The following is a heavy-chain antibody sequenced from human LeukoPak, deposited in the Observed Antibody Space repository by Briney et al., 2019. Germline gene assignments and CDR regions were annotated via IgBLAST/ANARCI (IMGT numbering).Heavy chain of an antibody. V-gene: IGHV4-38-2*02. D-gene: IGHD3-22*01. CDR2: IYHSGST. CDR1: GYSISSGYY. Sequence: SETLSLTCTVSGYSISSGYYWGWIRQPPGKGLEWIGSIYHSGSTYYNPSLKSRVTISVDTSKNQFSLKLSSVTAADTAVYYCARPDYYAFSFDPWGQGTLVTVSS. CDR3: ARPDYYAFSFDP. J-gene: IGHJ5*02.